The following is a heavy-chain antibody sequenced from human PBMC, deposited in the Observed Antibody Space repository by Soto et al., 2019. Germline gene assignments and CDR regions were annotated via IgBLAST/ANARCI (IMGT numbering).Heavy chain of an antibody. J-gene: IGHJ6*02. V-gene: IGHV4-4*07. CDR3: ARADYEILTGSYAMDV. D-gene: IGHD3-9*01. Sequence: SQTLPLPCTLSYDFLSRYYWNWIRQPAAKRPEWIGRVSTNSATSYNPSLESRVTMSLDTSKNQFCLKLPSVTSPDTAVYFCARADYEILTGSYAMDVWGQGTTVTVSS. CDR1: YDFLSRYY. CDR2: VSTNSAT.